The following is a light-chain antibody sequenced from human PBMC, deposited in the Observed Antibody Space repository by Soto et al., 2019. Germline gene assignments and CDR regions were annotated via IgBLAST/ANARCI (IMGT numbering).Light chain of an antibody. CDR1: QSISFW. Sequence: DIQMTQSPSTLSTSVGDRVTITCRASQSISFWLAWYQQKPGKAPNLLIYAASSLQSGVPSRFSGSGSGTDFSLTISSLRPEDFATYYCLQDHNYPWTFGQGTKVDIK. CDR3: LQDHNYPWT. CDR2: AAS. J-gene: IGKJ1*01. V-gene: IGKV1-5*01.